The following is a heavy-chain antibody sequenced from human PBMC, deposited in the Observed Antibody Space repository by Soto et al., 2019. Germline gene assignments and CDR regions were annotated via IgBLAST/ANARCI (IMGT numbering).Heavy chain of an antibody. D-gene: IGHD3-22*01. J-gene: IGHJ6*02. Sequence: QLQLMQSGAEVKKPGASVKVSCKASGYTFTSYGIHWVRQAPGQRLEWTGWINAGNGNTKYSDKFQGRVTITRDTSASTAYLELSSLRSEDTAVYYCARDPNDSSAYYHHYYYGMDVWGQGTTVTVSS. CDR3: ARDPNDSSAYYHHYYYGMDV. CDR2: INAGNGNT. V-gene: IGHV1-3*01. CDR1: GYTFTSYG.